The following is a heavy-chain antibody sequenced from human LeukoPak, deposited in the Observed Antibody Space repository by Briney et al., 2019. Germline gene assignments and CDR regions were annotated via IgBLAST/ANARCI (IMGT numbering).Heavy chain of an antibody. Sequence: SVKVSCKASGGTFSSYAISWVRQAPGQGLEWMGRIIPILGIANYAQKFKGRVTITADKSTSTAYMELSSLRSEETAVYYCARDPQLIWGGYGMDVWGQGTTVTVSS. CDR2: IIPILGIA. V-gene: IGHV1-69*04. CDR3: ARDPQLIWGGYGMDV. J-gene: IGHJ6*02. D-gene: IGHD3-16*01. CDR1: GGTFSSYA.